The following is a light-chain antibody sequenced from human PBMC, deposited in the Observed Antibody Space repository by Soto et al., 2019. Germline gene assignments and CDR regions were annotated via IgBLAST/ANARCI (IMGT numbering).Light chain of an antibody. J-gene: IGLJ3*02. CDR3: QAYDYSLTAFV. CDR1: SSDVGGYKF. CDR2: EVS. V-gene: IGLV2-8*01. Sequence: QSALTQPPSASGSPGQSVTISCTGTSSDVGGYKFVSWYQQHPGKAPKLIIYEVSQRPSGVPDRFSASKSGDTASLTVSGLRAEDEADYYCQAYDYSLTAFVFGGGTKLTVL.